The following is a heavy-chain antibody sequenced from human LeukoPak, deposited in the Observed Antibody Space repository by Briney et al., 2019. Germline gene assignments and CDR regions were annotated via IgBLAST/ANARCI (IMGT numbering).Heavy chain of an antibody. CDR1: GFAFSIYS. J-gene: IGHJ4*02. D-gene: IGHD1-26*01. V-gene: IGHV3-48*04. Sequence: PGGSLRLSCAASGFAFSIYSMNWVRQAPGKGLEWVSYISSSSSTIYYADSVKGRFSISRDNVKNSLYLQMNSLRAEDTAVYYCGSNPFSGSPGWGQGTLVVVSS. CDR2: ISSSSSTI. CDR3: GSNPFSGSPG.